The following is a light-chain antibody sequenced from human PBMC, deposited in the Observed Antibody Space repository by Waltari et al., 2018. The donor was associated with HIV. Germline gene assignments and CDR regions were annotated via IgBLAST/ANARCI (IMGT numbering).Light chain of an antibody. CDR1: QSITYF. CDR3: QQSDSFPYT. V-gene: IGKV1-39*01. CDR2: GAS. J-gene: IGKJ2*01. Sequence: DIQMTQSPSPLSASVGDTAVISCRASQSITYFLNWYQLKPGKAPALLISGASSLQSGVPSRFVGSGSGTDFTLTIKNLQPGDFATYVCQQSDSFPYTFGPGTKLDI.